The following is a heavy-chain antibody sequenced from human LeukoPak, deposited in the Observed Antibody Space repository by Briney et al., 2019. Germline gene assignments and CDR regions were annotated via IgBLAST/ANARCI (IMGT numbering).Heavy chain of an antibody. J-gene: IGHJ6*03. D-gene: IGHD3-9*01. Sequence: GASVKVSCKASGATFSSYAISWVRQAPGQGLEWMGGIIPIFDPANYSETFQGRGTITADKSTSTAYMELSSLRSEDTAVYYCASTLGYYDILTGYRPSYYYYYYYMDVWGKGTTVTVSS. CDR3: ASTLGYYDILTGYRPSYYYYYYYMDV. CDR1: GATFSSYA. CDR2: IIPIFDPA. V-gene: IGHV1-69*06.